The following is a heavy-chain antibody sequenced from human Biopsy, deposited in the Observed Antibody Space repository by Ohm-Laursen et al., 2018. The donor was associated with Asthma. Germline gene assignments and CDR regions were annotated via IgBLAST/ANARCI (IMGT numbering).Heavy chain of an antibody. Sequence: RSLRLSCAASGFSFSNFAIHWVRQDPGKGLEWVGVISKDASTQDYADSVKGRFTMARDNSKNTLDLQMNSLREEDTAVYYCVRDGTDDAFDIWGQGTVVSVSS. CDR3: VRDGTDDAFDI. D-gene: IGHD1-1*01. CDR2: ISKDASTQ. J-gene: IGHJ3*02. V-gene: IGHV3-30*01. CDR1: GFSFSNFA.